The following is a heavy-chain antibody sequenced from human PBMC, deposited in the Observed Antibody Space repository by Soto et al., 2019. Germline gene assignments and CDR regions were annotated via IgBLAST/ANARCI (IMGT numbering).Heavy chain of an antibody. CDR2: IYHSGST. J-gene: IGHJ4*02. Sequence: QLQLQESGSGLVKPSQTLSLTCAVSGGSISSGGYSWSWIRQPSGKGLEWIGYIYHSGSTYYNPSLKRRVTISVDRSKNQFSLKLSSVTAADTAVYYWAAGGGLPRYYWGQGTLVTVSS. V-gene: IGHV4-30-2*01. CDR3: AAGGGLPRYY. CDR1: GGSISSGGYS. D-gene: IGHD5-12*01.